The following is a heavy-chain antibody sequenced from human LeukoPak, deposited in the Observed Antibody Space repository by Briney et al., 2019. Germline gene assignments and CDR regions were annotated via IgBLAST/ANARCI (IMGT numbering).Heavy chain of an antibody. V-gene: IGHV3-30*04. Sequence: GGSLRLSCAASGFTFSSYAMHWVRQAPGKGLEWVAVISYDGSNKYYADSVKGRFTISRDNSKNTLYLQMNSLRAEDTAVYYCAKWTGGSVDYWGQGTLVTVSS. D-gene: IGHD2-15*01. CDR3: AKWTGGSVDY. CDR2: ISYDGSNK. CDR1: GFTFSSYA. J-gene: IGHJ4*02.